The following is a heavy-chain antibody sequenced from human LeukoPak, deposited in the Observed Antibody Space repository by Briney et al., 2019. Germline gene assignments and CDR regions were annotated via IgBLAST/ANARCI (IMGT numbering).Heavy chain of an antibody. D-gene: IGHD3-3*01. CDR1: GFTFSTYI. CDR3: ARELRVTIFGVVLYYFDY. CDR2: IGTSTSYI. Sequence: GGSLRLSCAASGFTFSTYIMNWVRQTPGKGLEWVSSIGTSTSYIYYADSVKGRFTISRDNAKNSLYLQMNSLRAEDTAVYYCARELRVTIFGVVLYYFDYWGQGTLVTVSS. J-gene: IGHJ4*02. V-gene: IGHV3-21*01.